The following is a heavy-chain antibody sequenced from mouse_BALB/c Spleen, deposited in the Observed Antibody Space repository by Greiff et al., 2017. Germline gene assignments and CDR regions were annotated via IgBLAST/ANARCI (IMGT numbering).Heavy chain of an antibody. Sequence: VKVVESGPGLVAPSQSLSITCTVSGFSLTGYGVNWVRQPPGKGLEWLGMIWGDGSTDYNSALKSRLSISKDNSKSQVFLKMNSLQTDDTARYYCARAIYYDWFAYWGQGTLVTVSA. CDR1: GFSLTGYG. D-gene: IGHD2-4*01. CDR3: ARAIYYDWFAY. CDR2: IWGDGST. J-gene: IGHJ3*01. V-gene: IGHV2-6-7*01.